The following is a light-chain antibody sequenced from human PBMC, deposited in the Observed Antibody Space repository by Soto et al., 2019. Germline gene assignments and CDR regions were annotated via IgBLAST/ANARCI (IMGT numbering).Light chain of an antibody. CDR2: GAS. Sequence: EIVTTQSPATLSVSPGERATLSCRASQSVSNNLAWYQQRPGPAPRLLIYGASTRATGVPARFSGSGSGTDFTLTISSLQSEDFAVYYCQQYNAWPPWTFGQGTKVEIK. CDR1: QSVSNN. V-gene: IGKV3-15*01. J-gene: IGKJ1*01. CDR3: QQYNAWPPWT.